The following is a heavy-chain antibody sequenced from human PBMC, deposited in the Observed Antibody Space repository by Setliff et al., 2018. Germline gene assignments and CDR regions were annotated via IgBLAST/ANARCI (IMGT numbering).Heavy chain of an antibody. V-gene: IGHV3-7*03. D-gene: IGHD3-16*02. Sequence: PGGSLRLSCAASGFTFSSYWMTWVRQAPGKGLEWVANIQEHGSQINYMDSLKGRFTITRDNAKNALYLQMSSRRSEDTAVYYCARGGLNEGWGSYRFEGYYYYGMDVWGQGTTVTVSS. CDR3: ARGGLNEGWGSYRFEGYYYYGMDV. CDR2: IQEHGSQI. J-gene: IGHJ6*02. CDR1: GFTFSSYW.